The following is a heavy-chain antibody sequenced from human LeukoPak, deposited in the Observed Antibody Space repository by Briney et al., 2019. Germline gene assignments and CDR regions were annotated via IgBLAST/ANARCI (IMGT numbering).Heavy chain of an antibody. CDR3: SSDGLSSPFDY. J-gene: IGHJ4*02. D-gene: IGHD6-6*01. Sequence: GGSLRLSCAASGFAFSSYWMNWVRQTPGKGLEWVANIKKDGSERHYVDSVKGRFTISRDNAKSSLYLQMNSLGAEDTAVYYCSSDGLSSPFDYWGRGTLVTVSS. CDR2: IKKDGSER. V-gene: IGHV3-7*01. CDR1: GFAFSSYW.